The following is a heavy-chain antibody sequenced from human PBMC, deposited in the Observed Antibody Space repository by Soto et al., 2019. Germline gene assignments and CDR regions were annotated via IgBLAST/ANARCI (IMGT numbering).Heavy chain of an antibody. D-gene: IGHD1-26*01. V-gene: IGHV3-74*01. CDR3: SRGTTLDY. CDR1: GLTFSSYW. Sequence: EVQLVESGGGLVQPGGSLRLSCAASGLTFSSYWMHWVRQAPGQGLVWVSRINSDGSSTYYADSVKGRFTISRDNAKNTLYLQMSSLRADDTAVYYCSRGTTLDYWGQGTLVTVSS. CDR2: INSDGSST. J-gene: IGHJ4*02.